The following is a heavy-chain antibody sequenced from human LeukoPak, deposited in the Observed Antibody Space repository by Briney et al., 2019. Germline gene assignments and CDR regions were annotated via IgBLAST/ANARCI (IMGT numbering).Heavy chain of an antibody. J-gene: IGHJ4*02. Sequence: ASVTVSFTFSGYTLTELSMHLVRQPQGKGHERMGVFDPEDGETIYAQRFQGRVTMTEDTSTDTAYMELSSLRSEDTAVYYCATDRGTMVRGYFDYWGKGTLVTVSS. CDR2: FDPEDGET. D-gene: IGHD3-10*01. CDR1: GYTLTELS. CDR3: ATDRGTMVRGYFDY. V-gene: IGHV1-24*01.